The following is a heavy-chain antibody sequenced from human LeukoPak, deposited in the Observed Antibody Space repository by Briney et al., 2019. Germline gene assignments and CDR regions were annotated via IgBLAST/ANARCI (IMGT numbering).Heavy chain of an antibody. D-gene: IGHD5-12*01. J-gene: IGHJ4*02. CDR1: GYTFTSYY. CDR3: ARDRNIVATEFDY. V-gene: IGHV1-2*04. Sequence: GASVKVSCKASGYTFTSYYMHWVRQAPGQGLEWMGWINPNSGGTNYAQKFQGWVTMTRDTSISTAYMELSRLRSDDTAVYYCARDRNIVATEFDYWGQGTLVTVSS. CDR2: INPNSGGT.